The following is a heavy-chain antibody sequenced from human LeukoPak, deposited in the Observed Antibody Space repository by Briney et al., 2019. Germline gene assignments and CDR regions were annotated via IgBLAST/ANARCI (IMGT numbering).Heavy chain of an antibody. J-gene: IGHJ1*01. Sequence: GGSLRLSCAASGFTFSSSAMSWVRQAPGKGLEWVSVLHSGGSTYYADSVKGRFTISRDNSKNTVYLQMNRLRAEDTAVYYCAREASGSYFHHWGQGTLVTVSS. CDR2: LHSGGST. D-gene: IGHD1-26*01. CDR3: AREASGSYFHH. CDR1: GFTFSSSA. V-gene: IGHV3-53*01.